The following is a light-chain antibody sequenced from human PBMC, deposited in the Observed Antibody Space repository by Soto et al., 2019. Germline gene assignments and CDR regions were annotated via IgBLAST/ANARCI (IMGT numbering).Light chain of an antibody. CDR2: DVS. V-gene: IGLV2-11*01. CDR1: SSDVGGYNF. CDR3: CSYAGSSTFYV. J-gene: IGLJ1*01. Sequence: QSVLTQPRSVSGSPGQSVTISCTGTSSDVGGYNFVSWYQQYPGKAPKLIIYDVSKRPSGVPDRFSGSKSGNTASLTISGLQAEDEADYYCCSYAGSSTFYVFGTGTKLTVL.